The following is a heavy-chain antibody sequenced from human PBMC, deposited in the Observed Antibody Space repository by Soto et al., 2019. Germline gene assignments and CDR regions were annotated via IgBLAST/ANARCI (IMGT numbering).Heavy chain of an antibody. CDR2: ISAHNGNK. D-gene: IGHD1-26*01. J-gene: IGHJ6*02. Sequence: QLVQSGAAVKKPGASVKVSCKASGYSFTNYDISWVRQAPGQGLEWMAWISAHNGNKHYAEKFQGRVSTTTDTSTSTAYMEVRTLKTDDTAVYYCARGLLAYFGMDVWGQGTTVTVS. CDR3: ARGLLAYFGMDV. CDR1: GYSFTNYD. V-gene: IGHV1-18*01.